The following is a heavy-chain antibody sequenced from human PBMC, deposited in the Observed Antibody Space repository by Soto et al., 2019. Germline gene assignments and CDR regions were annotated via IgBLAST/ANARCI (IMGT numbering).Heavy chain of an antibody. Sequence: SETLSLTCTVSGGSIFSSYWTWIRQPPGKGLEWIGNVYYSGSTNYNPSLKSRITISVDTSKNQFSLNLSSVTAADTAVYYCASVPAASSWLDPWGQGPLVTVYS. J-gene: IGHJ5*02. V-gene: IGHV4-59*01. D-gene: IGHD2-15*01. CDR3: ASVPAASSWLDP. CDR1: GGSIFSSY. CDR2: VYYSGST.